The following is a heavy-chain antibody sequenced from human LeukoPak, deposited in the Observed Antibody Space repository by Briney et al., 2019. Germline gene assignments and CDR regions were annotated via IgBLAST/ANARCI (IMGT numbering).Heavy chain of an antibody. Sequence: GGSLRLSCAASGFTFSSYAMSWVRQAPGKGLEWVSGIRGSGRIANLADSVQGRFTISRDNSKNTLYLQMNSLRAEDSAIYYCAKRATVTTTYNYYYMDVWGKGTTVIVSS. CDR1: GFTFSSYA. CDR2: IRGSGRIA. D-gene: IGHD4-17*01. J-gene: IGHJ6*03. CDR3: AKRATVTTTYNYYYMDV. V-gene: IGHV3-23*01.